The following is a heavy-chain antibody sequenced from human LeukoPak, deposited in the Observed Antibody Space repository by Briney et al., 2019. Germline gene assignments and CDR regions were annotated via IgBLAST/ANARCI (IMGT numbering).Heavy chain of an antibody. CDR1: GFTFSSYW. Sequence: GGSLRLSCAASGFTFSSYWMHWVRQAPGEGLVWVPRINSDRSTTTYADSVKGRITISGDNAKNTLYLQMNSLRAEDTAVYYCARVEEVPPAIGWGSSWLASFDYWGQGTLVTVSS. J-gene: IGHJ4*02. D-gene: IGHD2-2*01. V-gene: IGHV3-74*01. CDR2: INSDRSTT. CDR3: ARVEEVPPAIGWGSSWLASFDY.